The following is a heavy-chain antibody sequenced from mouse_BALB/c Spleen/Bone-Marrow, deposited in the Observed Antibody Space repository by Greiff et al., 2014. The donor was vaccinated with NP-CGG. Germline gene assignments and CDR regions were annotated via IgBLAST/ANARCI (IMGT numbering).Heavy chain of an antibody. Sequence: QVQLQESGAELMKPGASVKISCKTSGYTFSSYWIEWVKQRPGHGLEWIGEILPGSGSTKSNEKFKGKATFTADTSSNTAYMQLSSLTSEDSAVYCCARELGLRLAYWGQGTLVTVSA. CDR3: ARELGLRLAY. V-gene: IGHV1-9*01. J-gene: IGHJ3*01. CDR1: GYTFSSYW. CDR2: ILPGSGST. D-gene: IGHD3-1*01.